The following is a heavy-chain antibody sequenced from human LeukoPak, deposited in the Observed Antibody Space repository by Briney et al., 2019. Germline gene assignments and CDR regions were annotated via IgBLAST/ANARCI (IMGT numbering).Heavy chain of an antibody. CDR3: TREDY. CDR1: GYTVTGYY. V-gene: IGHV1-2*02. J-gene: IGHJ4*02. Sequence: ASVKVSCKASGYTVTGYYLHWVRQAPGQGLEWMGWINANSGSTEYAQKFQGRVTVTRDTSISTAYMELSSLKSDDTAVYYCTREDYWGQGTQVTVSS. CDR2: INANSGST.